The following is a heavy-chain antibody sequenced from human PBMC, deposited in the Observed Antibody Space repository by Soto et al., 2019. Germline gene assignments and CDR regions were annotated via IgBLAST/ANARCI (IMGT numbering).Heavy chain of an antibody. J-gene: IGHJ6*03. CDR2: MNPNSGNT. CDR3: ARVGITIFGVVIYYYMDV. Sequence: GASVKVSCKASGYTFTSYDINWVRQATGQGLEWMGWMNPNSGNTGYAQKFQGRVTMTRNTSISTAYMELSSLRSEDTAVYYCARVGITIFGVVIYYYMDVWGKGTTVTVSS. V-gene: IGHV1-8*01. CDR1: GYTFTSYD. D-gene: IGHD3-3*01.